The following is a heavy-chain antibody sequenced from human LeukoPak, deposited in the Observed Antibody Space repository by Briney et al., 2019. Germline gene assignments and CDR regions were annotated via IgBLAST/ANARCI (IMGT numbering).Heavy chain of an antibody. V-gene: IGHV3-23*01. Sequence: QPGGSLKLSCAASGFTFSGSAMHWVRQASGKGLEWVSAISGSGGSTYYADSVKGRFTISRDNSKNTLYLQMNSLRAEDTAVYYCAKRDFWGTLKGFDYWGQGTLVTVSS. CDR1: GFTFSGSA. CDR2: ISGSGGST. CDR3: AKRDFWGTLKGFDY. J-gene: IGHJ4*02. D-gene: IGHD3-3*01.